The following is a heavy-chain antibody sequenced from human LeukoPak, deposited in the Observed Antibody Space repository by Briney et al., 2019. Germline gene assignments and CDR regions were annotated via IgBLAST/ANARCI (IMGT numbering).Heavy chain of an antibody. CDR2: IHYTGST. CDR3: ARGGYYGSGNDFRFDP. J-gene: IGHJ5*02. Sequence: SETLSLTCAVSGGSISSGGYSWSWIRQSPGKGLECIGYIHYTGSTNYNPSLKSRVTISVETSKNQFSLKLKSVTAADTAVYYCARGGYYGSGNDFRFDPWGQGTLVTVSS. V-gene: IGHV4-61*08. CDR1: GGSISSGGYS. D-gene: IGHD3-10*01.